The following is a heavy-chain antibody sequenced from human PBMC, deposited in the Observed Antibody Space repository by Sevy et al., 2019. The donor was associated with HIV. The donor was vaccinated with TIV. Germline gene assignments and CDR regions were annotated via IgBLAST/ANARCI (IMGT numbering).Heavy chain of an antibody. CDR1: GFTFSSFG. CDR3: ARDLEFYDSGDYGPAFMPDF. D-gene: IGHD4-17*01. V-gene: IGHV3-33*01. Sequence: GGSLRLSCAASGFTFSSFGMHWVRQAPGKGLEWVAVIWFDGSNTYYADSVKGRFTISRDIAKNTLHLQMNSLRAEDTAVYYCARDLEFYDSGDYGPAFMPDFWGHRTLVTVPS. J-gene: IGHJ4*01. CDR2: IWFDGSNT.